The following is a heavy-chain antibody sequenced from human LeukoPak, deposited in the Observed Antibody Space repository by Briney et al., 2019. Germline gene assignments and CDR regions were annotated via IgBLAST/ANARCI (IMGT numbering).Heavy chain of an antibody. D-gene: IGHD3-22*01. J-gene: IGHJ4*02. CDR3: ATYYYDSSGYKLLDY. V-gene: IGHV3-48*04. CDR1: GFIISSYS. Sequence: PGGSLRLSCAASGFIISSYSMNWVRQAPGKGLEWVSYISSSSSTIYYADSVEGRFTISRDNAKNSLYLQMNSLRAEDTAVYYCATYYYDSSGYKLLDYWGQGTLVTVSS. CDR2: ISSSSSTI.